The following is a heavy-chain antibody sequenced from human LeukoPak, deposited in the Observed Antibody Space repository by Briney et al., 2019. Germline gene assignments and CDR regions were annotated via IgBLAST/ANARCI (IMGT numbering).Heavy chain of an antibody. J-gene: IGHJ4*02. D-gene: IGHD5-12*01. CDR3: AKATVGGYED. CDR2: VASDGST. V-gene: IGHV3-53*01. CDR1: GITVSSNY. Sequence: PGGSLRLSCAASGITVSSNYMSWVRQAPGKGLEWVSVVASDGSTKYAYSVKGRFAISRDNSKNTLYLQMNSLRAEDTGVYYCAKATVGGYEDWGQGTLVTVSS.